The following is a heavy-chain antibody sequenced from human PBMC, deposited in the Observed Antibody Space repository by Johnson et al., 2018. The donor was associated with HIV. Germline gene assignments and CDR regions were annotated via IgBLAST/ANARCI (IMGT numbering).Heavy chain of an antibody. Sequence: QVQLVESGGGVVQPGRSLRLSCAASGFTFSSYGMHWVRQAPGKGLEWVAVIWYDGSNKYYADSVKGRFTISRDNSKNTLYLQMNSLRAEDTAVYYCAKGDINYSSSSMAFDIWGQGTMVTVSS. V-gene: IGHV3-33*06. D-gene: IGHD6-6*01. CDR2: IWYDGSNK. CDR3: AKGDINYSSSSMAFDI. CDR1: GFTFSSYG. J-gene: IGHJ3*02.